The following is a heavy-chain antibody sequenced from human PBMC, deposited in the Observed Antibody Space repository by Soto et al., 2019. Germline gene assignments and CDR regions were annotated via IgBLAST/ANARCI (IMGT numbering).Heavy chain of an antibody. CDR3: AQNEGRDAFDI. J-gene: IGHJ3*02. CDR2: IIPILGIA. CDR1: GGTFSSYT. Sequence: QVQLVQSGAEVKKPGSSVKVSCKASGGTFSSYTISWVRQAPGQGLEWMGRIIPILGIANYAQKFQGRVTITADKSTSTAYMERSSLRSEDTAVYYCAQNEGRDAFDIWGQGTMVTVSS. D-gene: IGHD1-1*01. V-gene: IGHV1-69*02.